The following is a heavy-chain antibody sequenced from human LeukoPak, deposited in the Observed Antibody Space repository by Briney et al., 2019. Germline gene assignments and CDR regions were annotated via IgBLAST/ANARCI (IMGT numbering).Heavy chain of an antibody. CDR1: GFTFSSYA. CDR2: ISYDGSNK. V-gene: IGHV3-30-3*02. CDR3: AKTPEMGWELYFDY. Sequence: GGSLRLSCAASGFTFSSYAMHWVRQAPGKGLEWVAVISYDGSNKYYADSVKGRFTISRDNSKNTLYLQMNSLRAEDTAVYYCAKTPEMGWELYFDYWGQGTLVTVSS. J-gene: IGHJ4*02. D-gene: IGHD1-26*01.